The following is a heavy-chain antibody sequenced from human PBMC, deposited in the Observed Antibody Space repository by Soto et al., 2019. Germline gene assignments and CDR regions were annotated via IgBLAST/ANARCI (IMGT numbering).Heavy chain of an antibody. J-gene: IGHJ4*02. CDR3: TRTVVRYFDS. V-gene: IGHV3-7*01. D-gene: IGHD2-15*01. Sequence: EAHLEESGGGLVPPGGSLTLSCGASGFTFGSHWMSWARRAPGKGLEWVANINPAGNEKYYVDSLEGRFTVSRDNANNFLFLQMSSLRAEDSAVYYCTRTVVRYFDSWGQGTLVTVSS. CDR1: GFTFGSHW. CDR2: INPAGNEK.